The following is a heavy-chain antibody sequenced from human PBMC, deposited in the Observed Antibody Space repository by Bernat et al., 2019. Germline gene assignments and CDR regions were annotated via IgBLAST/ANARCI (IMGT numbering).Heavy chain of an antibody. CDR2: INHSGST. CDR1: VGSFSGYY. D-gene: IGHD4-11*01. CDR3: ARGTTELDY. V-gene: IGHV4-34*01. J-gene: IGHJ4*02. Sequence: QVQLQQWGAGLLKPSETLSLTCAVYVGSFSGYYWSWIRQPPGKGLEWIGEINHSGSTNYNPSLKSRVTISVDKSKNQFSLKLSSVTAADTAVYYCARGTTELDYWGQGTLVTVSS.